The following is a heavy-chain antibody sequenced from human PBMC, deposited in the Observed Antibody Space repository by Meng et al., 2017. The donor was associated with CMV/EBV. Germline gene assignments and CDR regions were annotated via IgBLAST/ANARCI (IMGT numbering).Heavy chain of an antibody. Sequence: PQLQGAGPGLVKPSETLPLTCTVSGGSISSSSYYWGWIRQPPGKGLEWIGSIYYSGSTYYNPSLKSRVTISVDTSKNQFSLKLSSVTAADTAVYYCVTWLWFGELSGYYFDYWGQGTLVTVSS. J-gene: IGHJ4*02. CDR3: VTWLWFGELSGYYFDY. D-gene: IGHD3-10*01. CDR1: GGSISSSSYY. V-gene: IGHV4-39*07. CDR2: IYYSGST.